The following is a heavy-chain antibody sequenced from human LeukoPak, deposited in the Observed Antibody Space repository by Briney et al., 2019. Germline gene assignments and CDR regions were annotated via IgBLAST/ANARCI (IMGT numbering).Heavy chain of an antibody. J-gene: IGHJ4*02. V-gene: IGHV4-34*01. CDR3: ALAGSGWQYFFDY. CDR1: GGSFSGLY. D-gene: IGHD6-19*01. Sequence: PSETLSLTCTVSGGSFSGLYWSWIRQPPWKGLEWIGELNHSGSTNYNPSLKSRVTISLDTSRKHFSLKLSSVTAADTAMYYCALAGSGWQYFFDYWGQGTLVTVSS. CDR2: LNHSGST.